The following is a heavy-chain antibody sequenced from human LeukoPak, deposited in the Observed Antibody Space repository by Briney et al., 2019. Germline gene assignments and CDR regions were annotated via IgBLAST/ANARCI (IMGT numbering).Heavy chain of an antibody. J-gene: IGHJ5*02. Sequence: PGGSLRLSCAASGFTFSSYSMNWVRQAPGKGLEWVSSISSSSSYIYYADSVKGRFTISRDNAKNSLYLQMNSLRAEDTAVYYCARGGDSSGRYNWFDPWGQGTLVTVSS. V-gene: IGHV3-21*01. D-gene: IGHD3-22*01. CDR2: ISSSSSYI. CDR1: GFTFSSYS. CDR3: ARGGDSSGRYNWFDP.